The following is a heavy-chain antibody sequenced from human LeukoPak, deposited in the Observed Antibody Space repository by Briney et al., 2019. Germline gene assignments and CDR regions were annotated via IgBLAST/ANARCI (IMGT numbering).Heavy chain of an antibody. Sequence: GGSLRLSCASSGFTFSSYAMNWVRQAPGKGLEWVPYISSSGSTIYYADSVKGRFTISRDSAKNSLYLQMNSLRAEDTAVYYCAELGITMIGGVWGKGTTVTISS. CDR1: GFTFSSYA. D-gene: IGHD3-10*02. CDR2: ISSSGSTI. CDR3: AELGITMIGGV. J-gene: IGHJ6*04. V-gene: IGHV3-48*03.